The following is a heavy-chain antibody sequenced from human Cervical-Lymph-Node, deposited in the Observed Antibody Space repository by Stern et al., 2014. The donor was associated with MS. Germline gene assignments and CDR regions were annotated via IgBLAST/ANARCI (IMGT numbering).Heavy chain of an antibody. CDR1: GFTVSRAY. Sequence: EVHLVESGGGVIQPGGALRLSCTASGFTVSRAYMTWVLQAPGKGLEWGSLITNVGSTFYTDSVKGGFTISRDDSKNTVYLHMTSLRAEDTAMYYCARDTSSPERSDWWGQGTLVTVSS. CDR2: ITNVGST. D-gene: IGHD1-1*01. V-gene: IGHV3-53*01. J-gene: IGHJ4*02. CDR3: ARDTSSPERSDW.